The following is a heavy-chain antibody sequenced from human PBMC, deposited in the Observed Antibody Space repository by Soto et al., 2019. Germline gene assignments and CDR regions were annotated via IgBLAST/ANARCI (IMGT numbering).Heavy chain of an antibody. V-gene: IGHV4-34*01. J-gene: IGHJ4*02. CDR2: INHSGST. D-gene: IGHD4-17*01. CDR1: GGSFSGYY. Sequence: PSETLSLTCAVYGGSFSGYYWSWIRQPPGKGLEWIGEINHSGSTNYNPSLKSRVTISVDTSKNQFSLKLSSVTAADTAVYYCARLTTVTTSGGGDLIHFDYWGQGTLVTVSS. CDR3: ARLTTVTTSGGGDLIHFDY.